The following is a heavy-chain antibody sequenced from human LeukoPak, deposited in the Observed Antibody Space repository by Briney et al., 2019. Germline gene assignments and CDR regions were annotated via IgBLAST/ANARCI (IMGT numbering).Heavy chain of an antibody. Sequence: GGSLRLSCAASGFTFSSYAMSWVRQAPGKGLEWVSNISGRDGSTYYADSVKGRFTISRDNSKNTLYLQTNSLRAEDTAVYYCAKQNVGGSSSWYFGKTKGWFDPWGQGTLVTVSS. D-gene: IGHD6-13*01. J-gene: IGHJ5*02. CDR1: GFTFSSYA. V-gene: IGHV3-23*01. CDR3: AKQNVGGSSSWYFGKTKGWFDP. CDR2: ISGRDGST.